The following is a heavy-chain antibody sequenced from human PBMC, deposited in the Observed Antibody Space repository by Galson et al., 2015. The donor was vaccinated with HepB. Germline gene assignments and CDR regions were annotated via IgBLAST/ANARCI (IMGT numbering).Heavy chain of an antibody. Sequence: SVKVSCKAVGYTFDTYGISWVRQAPGQGLEWMGWIRVSNGNTTYAPKFQGRVTMTADRGTRTAYMEMTSLTSEDTAVYYCARDDLIVGANPDYWGQGTLVIVSS. CDR3: ARDDLIVGANPDY. J-gene: IGHJ4*02. CDR2: IRVSNGNT. D-gene: IGHD1-26*01. V-gene: IGHV1-18*01. CDR1: GYTFDTYG.